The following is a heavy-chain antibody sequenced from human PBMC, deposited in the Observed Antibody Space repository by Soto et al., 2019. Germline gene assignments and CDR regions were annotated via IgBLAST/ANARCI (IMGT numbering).Heavy chain of an antibody. J-gene: IGHJ6*02. V-gene: IGHV1-3*01. Sequence: GASVKVSCKASGYTFTSYAMHWVRQAPGQRLEWMGWINAGNGNTKYSQKFQGRVTITRDTSASTAYMELSSLRPEDTAVYYCAKDRGLELGGYGMDVWGQGTTVTVSS. CDR1: GYTFTSYA. CDR3: AKDRGLELGGYGMDV. CDR2: INAGNGNT. D-gene: IGHD3-10*01.